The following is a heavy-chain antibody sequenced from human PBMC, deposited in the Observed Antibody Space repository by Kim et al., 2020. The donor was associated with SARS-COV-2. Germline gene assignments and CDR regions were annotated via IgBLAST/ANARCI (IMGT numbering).Heavy chain of an antibody. CDR1: GFTFSNYW. V-gene: IGHV3-7*01. CDR3: ASVRIIAAGGRRFDY. Sequence: GGSLRLTCVASGFTFSNYWMTWVRQAPGKGLEWVADIKQDGSENYYVDSVKGRFTISRDNAKKSLFLQMNSLRAEDTAVYYCASVRIIAAGGRRFDYWGQGTRVTVSS. CDR2: IKQDGSEN. D-gene: IGHD6-13*01. J-gene: IGHJ4*02.